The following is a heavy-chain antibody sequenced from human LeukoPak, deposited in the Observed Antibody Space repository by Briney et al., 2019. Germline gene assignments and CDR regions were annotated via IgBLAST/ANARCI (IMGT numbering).Heavy chain of an antibody. Sequence: GGSLRLSCAASGFTVSSNYMSWVRQAPGKGLEWVSVIYSGGSTNYADSVKGRFTISRDNSKNTLYLQMNSLRAEDTAVYYCARKDTAMEAYDYWGQGTLVTVSS. D-gene: IGHD5-18*01. CDR3: ARKDTAMEAYDY. V-gene: IGHV3-53*01. CDR1: GFTVSSNY. J-gene: IGHJ4*02. CDR2: IYSGGST.